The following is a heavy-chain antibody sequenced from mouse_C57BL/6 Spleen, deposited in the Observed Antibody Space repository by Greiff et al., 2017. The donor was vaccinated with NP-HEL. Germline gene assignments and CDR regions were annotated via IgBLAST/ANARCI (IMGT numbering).Heavy chain of an antibody. J-gene: IGHJ4*01. V-gene: IGHV5-4*01. Sequence: EVQVVESGGGLVKPGGSLKLSCAASGFTFSSYAMSWVRQTPEKRLEWVATISDGGSYTYYPDNVKGRFTISRDNAKNNLYLQMSHLKSEDTAMYYCASYGSSFMDYWGQGTSVTVSS. CDR2: ISDGGSYT. CDR1: GFTFSSYA. D-gene: IGHD1-1*01. CDR3: ASYGSSFMDY.